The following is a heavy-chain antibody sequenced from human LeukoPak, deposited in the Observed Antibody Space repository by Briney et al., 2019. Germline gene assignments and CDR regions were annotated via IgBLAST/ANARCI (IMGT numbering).Heavy chain of an antibody. V-gene: IGHV4-39*07. D-gene: IGHD1-26*01. CDR3: ARVSRVGAPKYYFDY. Sequence: SETLSLTCTVSGGSIITSSNYWGWIRQPPGKGLEWIGSIYYSGSTYYNPSLKSRVTISVDTSKNQFSLKLSSVTAADTAVYYCARVSRVGAPKYYFDYWGQGTLVTVSS. J-gene: IGHJ4*02. CDR1: GGSIITSSNY. CDR2: IYYSGST.